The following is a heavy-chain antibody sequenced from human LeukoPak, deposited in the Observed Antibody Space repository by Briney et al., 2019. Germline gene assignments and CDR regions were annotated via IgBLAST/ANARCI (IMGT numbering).Heavy chain of an antibody. D-gene: IGHD6-13*01. V-gene: IGHV4-59*08. CDR1: GGSISSYY. Sequence: SETLSLTCTVSGGSISSYYWSWLRQPPGKGLEWIGYIYYSGSTNYNPSLKSRVTISVDTSKNQFSLKLSSVTAADTAVYYCARHQIGYYSSSWHPLGYWGQGTLVTVSS. CDR2: IYYSGST. CDR3: ARHQIGYYSSSWHPLGY. J-gene: IGHJ4*02.